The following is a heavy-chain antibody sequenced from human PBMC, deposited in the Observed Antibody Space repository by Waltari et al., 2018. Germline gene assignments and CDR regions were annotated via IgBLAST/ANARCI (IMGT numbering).Heavy chain of an antibody. J-gene: IGHJ4*02. CDR2: ISSSSSYI. CDR3: ASPISGYSSGPGGY. V-gene: IGHV3-21*03. Sequence: EVQLVESGGALVKPGGSLRLSCAASGFTFSSYSMNWVRQAPGKGLELVSSISSSSSYIYYADSVKGRFTISRDNAKNSLYLQMNSLRAEDTAVYYCASPISGYSSGPGGYWGQGTLVTVSS. D-gene: IGHD6-19*01. CDR1: GFTFSSYS.